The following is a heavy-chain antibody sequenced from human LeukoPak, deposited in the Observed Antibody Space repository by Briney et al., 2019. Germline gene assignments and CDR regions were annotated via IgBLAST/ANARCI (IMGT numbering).Heavy chain of an antibody. D-gene: IGHD3-16*01. Sequence: SETLSLTCTVSGGSISSYYWSWIRQPPGKGLEWIGYIYYSGSTNYNPSLKSRVTISVDTSKNQFSLKLSSVTAADTAVYYCARVGAITFGGGDWFDPWGQGTLVTVSS. J-gene: IGHJ5*02. CDR2: IYYSGST. CDR3: ARVGAITFGGGDWFDP. V-gene: IGHV4-59*01. CDR1: GGSISSYY.